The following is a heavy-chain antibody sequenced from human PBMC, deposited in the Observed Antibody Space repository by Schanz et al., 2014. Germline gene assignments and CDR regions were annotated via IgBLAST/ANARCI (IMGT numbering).Heavy chain of an antibody. CDR1: GFSFSTYA. CDR3: ARSPDYYDSGGYPLGFDF. J-gene: IGHJ4*02. V-gene: IGHV3-30*04. CDR2: ISGNGGEK. Sequence: QVQLVESGGGVVQPGRSLRLSCAASGFSFSTYAMHWVRQAPGKGLRCVAVISGNGGEKYYADSVKGRFTISRDNSENTLFLEMNSLRLEDTAVYYCARSPDYYDSGGYPLGFDFWGQGTLVTVSS. D-gene: IGHD3-22*01.